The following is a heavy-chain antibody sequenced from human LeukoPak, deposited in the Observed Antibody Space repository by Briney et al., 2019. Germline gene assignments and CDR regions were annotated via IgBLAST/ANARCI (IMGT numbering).Heavy chain of an antibody. J-gene: IGHJ6*03. CDR3: AKQPYYYYYYMDV. CDR2: IIPIFGTA. D-gene: IGHD6-13*01. V-gene: IGHV1-69*13. Sequence: ASVKVSCKASGGTFSSYAISWVRQAPGQGLEWMGGIIPIFGTANYAQKFQGRVTITADESTSTAYMELSSLRSEDTAVYYCAKQPYYYYYYMDVWGKGTTVTVSS. CDR1: GGTFSSYA.